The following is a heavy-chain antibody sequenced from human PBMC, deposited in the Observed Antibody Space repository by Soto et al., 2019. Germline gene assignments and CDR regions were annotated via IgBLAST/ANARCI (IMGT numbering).Heavy chain of an antibody. Sequence: SETLSLTCTVSGGSVSSGSYYWSWIRQPPGKGLEWIGYIYYSGSTNYNPSLKSRVTISVDTSKNQFSLKLSSVTAADTAVYYCARWRTGSGYSSGYILDYFDYWGQGTLVTVSS. CDR3: ARWRTGSGYSSGYILDYFDY. J-gene: IGHJ4*02. V-gene: IGHV4-61*01. CDR1: GGSVSSGSYY. CDR2: IYYSGST. D-gene: IGHD3-22*01.